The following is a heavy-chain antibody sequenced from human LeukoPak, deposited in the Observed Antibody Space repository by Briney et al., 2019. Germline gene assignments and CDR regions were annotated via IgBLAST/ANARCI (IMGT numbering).Heavy chain of an antibody. V-gene: IGHV1-2*02. CDR3: ATDNYNGYSGYDLGELGFDP. D-gene: IGHD5-12*01. Sequence: AAVKLSFNSAAYAFTCCYIHLVWHAQGQGLELMGCINPNSGGTNYAQNFQGRGTMTSDTSNRKTNMELRRMRRVDTAGYYCATDNYNGYSGYDLGELGFDPWGQGTLVTVSS. CDR2: INPNSGGT. J-gene: IGHJ5*02. CDR1: AYAFTCCY.